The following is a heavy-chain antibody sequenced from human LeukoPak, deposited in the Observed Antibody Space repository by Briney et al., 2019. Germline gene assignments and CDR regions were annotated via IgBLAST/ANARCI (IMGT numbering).Heavy chain of an antibody. CDR3: ASVYNYGMDV. CDR1: GYTVTSYY. Sequence: ASVKVSCKASGYTVTSYYMHWVRQAPGQGLEWMGILNPSGGSTSYAQKFRGRATLTRATSTSTVYMELSSLRSEDTAVYYCASVYNYGMDVWGQGTTVIVSS. V-gene: IGHV1-46*01. J-gene: IGHJ6*02. CDR2: LNPSGGST.